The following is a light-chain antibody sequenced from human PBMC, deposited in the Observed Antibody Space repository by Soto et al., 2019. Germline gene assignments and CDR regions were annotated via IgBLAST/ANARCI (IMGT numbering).Light chain of an antibody. CDR1: QSISSY. CDR3: QQSYSSYT. Sequence: DIQMTQSPSSLSASVGDRVTITCRASQSISSYLNWYQQKPGKAPKLLINVASNLQPGVPSRFSAYASGTDFILTINSLQREDFATYYCQQSYSSYTFGQGTKLEMK. J-gene: IGKJ2*01. V-gene: IGKV1-39*01. CDR2: VAS.